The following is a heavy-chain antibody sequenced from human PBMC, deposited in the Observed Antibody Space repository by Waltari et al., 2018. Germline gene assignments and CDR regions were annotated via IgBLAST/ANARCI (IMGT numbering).Heavy chain of an antibody. CDR3: AREGSGSGSKPFDY. J-gene: IGHJ4*02. Sequence: QVQLVQSGAEVKKPGSSVKVSCKASGGTFSSYAISWVRQAPGQGLEWMGGIIPSFGTANYEQKFQGRVTITADESTSTAYMELSSLRSEDTAVYYCAREGSGSGSKPFDYWGQGTLVTVSS. CDR2: IIPSFGTA. D-gene: IGHD3-10*01. V-gene: IGHV1-69*01. CDR1: GGTFSSYA.